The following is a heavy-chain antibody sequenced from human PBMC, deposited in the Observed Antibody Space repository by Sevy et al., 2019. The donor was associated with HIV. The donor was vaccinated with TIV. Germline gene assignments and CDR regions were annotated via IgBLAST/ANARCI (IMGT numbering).Heavy chain of an antibody. V-gene: IGHV3-7*01. Sequence: GGSLRLSCAASGFTFSSYWMSWVRQAPGKGLEWVANIKQDGSEKYYVDSVKGRFTISRDNAKKSLYLQMNSLRAEDTAVYYCARVQRITIFGVVIIRDDAFDIWGQGTMVTVSS. CDR3: ARVQRITIFGVVIIRDDAFDI. CDR2: IKQDGSEK. J-gene: IGHJ3*02. D-gene: IGHD3-3*01. CDR1: GFTFSSYW.